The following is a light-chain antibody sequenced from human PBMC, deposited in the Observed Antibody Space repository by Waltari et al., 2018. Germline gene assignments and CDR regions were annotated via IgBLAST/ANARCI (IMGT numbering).Light chain of an antibody. CDR3: CSFAGSTTWV. Sequence: QSALTPPAPVSGSPGQSITISCTGTSSDVGGYNLFSWYQQHPGKAPKLIIYEGNKWPSGVSHRFSGSKSGNTASLTISGLQAEDEADYYCCSFAGSTTWVFGGGTTLTVL. CDR2: EGN. CDR1: SSDVGGYNL. V-gene: IGLV2-23*01. J-gene: IGLJ3*02.